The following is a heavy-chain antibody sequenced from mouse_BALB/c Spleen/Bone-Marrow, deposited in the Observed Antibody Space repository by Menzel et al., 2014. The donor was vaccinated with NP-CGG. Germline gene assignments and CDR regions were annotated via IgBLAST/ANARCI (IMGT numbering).Heavy chain of an antibody. CDR1: GYTFTNSW. V-gene: IGHV1S130*01. J-gene: IGHJ2*01. CDR3: ARHHRFAYYFDY. Sequence: QVQLKQSGSVLVRPGASVKLSCKASGYTFTNSWIHWAKQRPGQGLDWIGEIHPNSGNTNSNEKFKGKATLTVDTSSSTAYVDLSSLTSEDAAVYYCARHHRFAYYFDYWGQGTTLTGSS. CDR2: IHPNSGNT. D-gene: IGHD2-14*01.